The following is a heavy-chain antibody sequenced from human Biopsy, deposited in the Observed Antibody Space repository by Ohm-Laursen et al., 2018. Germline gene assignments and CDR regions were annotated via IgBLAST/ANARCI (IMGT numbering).Heavy chain of an antibody. CDR3: ARDLLEWSLPS. Sequence: ASVKVSCKVFGDAFLGYYLHWVRQAPGQGLEWMGSIYPNSGDTDFAQKLQGRVSMTRDTSVSTAYLELSSLRSDDTAIYYCARDLLEWSLPSWGQGTLVTVSS. V-gene: IGHV1-2*02. D-gene: IGHD3-3*01. CDR2: IYPNSGDT. J-gene: IGHJ4*02. CDR1: GDAFLGYY.